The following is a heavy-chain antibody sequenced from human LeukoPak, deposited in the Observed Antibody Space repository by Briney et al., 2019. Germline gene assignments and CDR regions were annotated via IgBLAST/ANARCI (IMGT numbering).Heavy chain of an antibody. Sequence: ASVKVSCKASGYTFTSCGFTWVRQAPGQGLEWMGWISAYNGNTNYAQKVQGRVTMTTDTSTSTAYMELRSLRSDDTAVYYCARGESTTVVTPGDYWGQGTLVTVSS. CDR1: GYTFTSCG. CDR3: ARGESTTVVTPGDY. J-gene: IGHJ4*02. V-gene: IGHV1-18*01. D-gene: IGHD4-23*01. CDR2: ISAYNGNT.